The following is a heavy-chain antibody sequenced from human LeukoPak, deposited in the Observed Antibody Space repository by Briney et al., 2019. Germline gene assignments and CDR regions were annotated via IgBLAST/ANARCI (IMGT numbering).Heavy chain of an antibody. CDR1: GYSFTCYW. Sequence: GESLKISCKGSGYSFTCYWISWVRQMPGKGLEWMGRIDPSDSYTNYSPSFQGHVTISADKSISTAYLQWSSLKASDTAMYYCATSIAAAGTYYYGMDVWGQGTTVTVSS. D-gene: IGHD6-13*01. J-gene: IGHJ6*02. CDR2: IDPSDSYT. CDR3: ATSIAAAGTYYYGMDV. V-gene: IGHV5-10-1*01.